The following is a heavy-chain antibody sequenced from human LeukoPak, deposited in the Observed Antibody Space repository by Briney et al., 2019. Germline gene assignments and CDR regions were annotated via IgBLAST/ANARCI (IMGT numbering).Heavy chain of an antibody. CDR2: ISTYNGNT. V-gene: IGHV1-18*01. D-gene: IGHD2-2*01. CDR1: GYTFTSHG. Sequence: ASVKVSCKASGYTFTSHGISWVRQAPGQGLEWMGWISTYNGNTNYAQKLQGRVSMTTDTSTSTAYMDLRSLRSDDTAVYYCARGFSSRGAFDIWGQGTMVTVSS. J-gene: IGHJ3*02. CDR3: ARGFSSRGAFDI.